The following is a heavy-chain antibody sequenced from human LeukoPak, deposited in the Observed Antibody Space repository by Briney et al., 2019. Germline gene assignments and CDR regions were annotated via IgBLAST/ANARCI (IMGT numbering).Heavy chain of an antibody. CDR1: GFTFSTSG. Sequence: GGSLRLSCAASGFTFSTSGMHWVRQAPGKGLEWVAIIQENGSNKFYADSGKGRFTISRDSSKNPLYLQMNSLRVEDKAEYYCARAGGNCSGCSCYRGYWWFEPWRQGTLVSVSS. D-gene: IGHD2-15*01. CDR2: IQENGSNK. CDR3: ARAGGNCSGCSCYRGYWWFEP. V-gene: IGHV3-30*02. J-gene: IGHJ5*02.